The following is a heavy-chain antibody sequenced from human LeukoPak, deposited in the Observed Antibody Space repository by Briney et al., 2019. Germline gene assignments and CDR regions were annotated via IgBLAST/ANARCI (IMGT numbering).Heavy chain of an antibody. CDR2: INHSRST. CDR1: GGSFSGFY. V-gene: IGHV4-34*01. J-gene: IGHJ2*01. Sequence: SETLSLTCAVYGGSFSGFYWTWIRHPPGRGLEWIGQINHSRSTHYNPSLKSRVTISVDTSKNQFSLKLSSVTAADTAVYYCARVPKYFDLWGRGTLVTVSS. CDR3: ARVPKYFDL.